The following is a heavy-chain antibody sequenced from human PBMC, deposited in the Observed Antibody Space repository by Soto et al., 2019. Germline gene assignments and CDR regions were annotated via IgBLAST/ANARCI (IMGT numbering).Heavy chain of an antibody. V-gene: IGHV4-31*03. J-gene: IGHJ4*02. D-gene: IGHD1-26*01. CDR1: GGSISSGGYY. Sequence: QVQLQESGPGLVKPSQTLSLTCTVSGGSISSGGYYCSWIRQHPGKGLEWIGYIYYSGSTYYNPSLKSRVTISVDTSKNQFSLKLSSVTAADTAVYYCAGIYSGSPGGTLRYWGQGTLVTVSS. CDR2: IYYSGST. CDR3: AGIYSGSPGGTLRY.